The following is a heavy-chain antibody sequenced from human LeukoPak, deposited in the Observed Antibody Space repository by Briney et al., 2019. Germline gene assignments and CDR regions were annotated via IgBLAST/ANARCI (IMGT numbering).Heavy chain of an antibody. CDR1: GFTFSSYE. CDR2: ISSSGGAI. Sequence: PGGSLRLSCAASGFTFSSYEMNWVRQAPGKGLEWVSYISSSGGAIYYADSVKGRFTISRDNAKNSLYLQMNSLRAEDTAVYYCAREGMAAAGPFDYWGQGTLVTVSS. J-gene: IGHJ4*02. CDR3: AREGMAAAGPFDY. V-gene: IGHV3-48*03. D-gene: IGHD6-13*01.